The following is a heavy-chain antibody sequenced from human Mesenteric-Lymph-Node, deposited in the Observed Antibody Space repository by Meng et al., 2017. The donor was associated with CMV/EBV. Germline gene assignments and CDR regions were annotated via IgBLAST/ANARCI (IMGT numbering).Heavy chain of an antibody. CDR1: GFSFSIYW. V-gene: IGHV5-51*01. J-gene: IGHJ4*02. CDR3: ARHYLGSSSWIDY. Sequence: KVSCKGSGFSFSIYWIGWVRQMPGKGLEWLGIIYPGDSDTRYSPSFQGQVTISADKSISTAYVQWSSLEASDTAMYYCARHYLGSSSWIDYWGQGTLVTVSS. D-gene: IGHD6-13*01. CDR2: IYPGDSDT.